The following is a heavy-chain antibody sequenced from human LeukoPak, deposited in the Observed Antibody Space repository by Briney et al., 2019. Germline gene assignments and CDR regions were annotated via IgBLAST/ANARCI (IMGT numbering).Heavy chain of an antibody. CDR2: IYPGDSDT. Sequence: GESLKISCEGSGYSFTSYWIGWVRQMPGKGLECLGIIYPGDSDTRYSPSFQGQVTISVDKSITTAYLHWSSLKASDTAMYYCARGANGGAFDIWGHGTLVTVSP. V-gene: IGHV5-51*01. CDR1: GYSFTSYW. D-gene: IGHD4-17*01. J-gene: IGHJ3*02. CDR3: ARGANGGAFDI.